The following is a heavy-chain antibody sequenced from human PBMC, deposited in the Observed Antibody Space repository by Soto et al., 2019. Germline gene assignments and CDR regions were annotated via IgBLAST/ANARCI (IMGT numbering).Heavy chain of an antibody. D-gene: IGHD1-1*01. V-gene: IGHV4-59*08. Sequence: QVQLQESGPGLVKPSETLSLTCTVSGGSISSYYWSWIRQPPGKGLEWIGYIYYSGSTNYNPSLKSRVPISVDTSKNQFSLKLSSVTAADTAVYYCARRYGYSFDDWGQGTLVTVSS. CDR1: GGSISSYY. CDR3: ARRYGYSFDD. J-gene: IGHJ4*02. CDR2: IYYSGST.